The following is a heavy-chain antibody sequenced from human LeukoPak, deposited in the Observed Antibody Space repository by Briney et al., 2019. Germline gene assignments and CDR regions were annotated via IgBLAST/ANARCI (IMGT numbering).Heavy chain of an antibody. Sequence: AGGSLRLSCAASGFAFSDPWMTWIRQAPGKGLEWVAFIKGDGSAKKYVDSVKGRFTISRDNAKNSLFLQMNSLRAEDTAVYYCARDRGWIQHDIWGQGTMVTVSS. V-gene: IGHV3-7*01. D-gene: IGHD5-18*01. J-gene: IGHJ3*02. CDR3: ARDRGWIQHDI. CDR1: GFAFSDPW. CDR2: IKGDGSAK.